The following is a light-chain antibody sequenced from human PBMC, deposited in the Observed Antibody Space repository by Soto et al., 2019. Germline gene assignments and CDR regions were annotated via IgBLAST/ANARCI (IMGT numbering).Light chain of an antibody. CDR1: RRDGGGYNY. Sequence: SVLTQPASVSGSPGQSITISCTGTRRDGGGYNYVSWYQQYSGKSPKLLIYEVTHRPSGVSNRFSGSKSGNTASLTISGLQAEDEADYYCSSYTISNTLPFVFGTGTKVTVL. V-gene: IGLV2-14*01. CDR3: SSYTISNTLPFV. CDR2: EVT. J-gene: IGLJ1*01.